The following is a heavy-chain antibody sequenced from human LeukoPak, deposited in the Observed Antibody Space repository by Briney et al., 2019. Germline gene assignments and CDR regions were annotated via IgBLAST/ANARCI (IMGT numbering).Heavy chain of an antibody. Sequence: SETLSLTCAVYGGSFSGYYWSWIRQPPGKGLEWIGEINHSGSTNYNPSLKSRVTISVDTSKNQFSLKLNSVTAADTAVHYCASVPPPRGYVWGKGTTVTVSS. D-gene: IGHD5-12*01. CDR3: ASVPPPRGYV. CDR1: GGSFSGYY. J-gene: IGHJ6*04. V-gene: IGHV4-34*01. CDR2: INHSGST.